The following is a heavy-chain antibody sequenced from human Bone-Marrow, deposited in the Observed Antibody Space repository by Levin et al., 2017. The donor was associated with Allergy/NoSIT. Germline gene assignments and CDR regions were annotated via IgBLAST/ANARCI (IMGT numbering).Heavy chain of an antibody. Sequence: SETLSLTCTVSSGSISSGRYYWNWIRQPAGKGPEWIGRIYIGGSTNYNPSLKSRLTMSIDTSKNQFFLNLRFVTAEETAVYFCARESPPAYDTVTGYKTMGFDSWGQGTLVTVSS. CDR3: ARESPPAYDTVTGYKTMGFDS. V-gene: IGHV4-61*02. CDR2: IYIGGST. D-gene: IGHD3-9*01. J-gene: IGHJ4*02. CDR1: SGSISSGRYY.